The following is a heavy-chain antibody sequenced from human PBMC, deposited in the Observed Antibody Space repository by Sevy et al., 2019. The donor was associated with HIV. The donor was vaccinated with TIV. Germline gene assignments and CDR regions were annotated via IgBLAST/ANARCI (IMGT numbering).Heavy chain of an antibody. CDR3: ARKSGTPPIIPDY. Sequence: GGSLRLSCAASGFTFSDYFMSWIRQAPGKGLEWVSYISSSGSTIYYADSLKGRFTISRDNAKNSLYLQMNSLRAEDTAVYYCARKSGTPPIIPDYWGQGTLVTVSS. CDR2: ISSSGSTI. V-gene: IGHV3-11*01. D-gene: IGHD1-7*01. CDR1: GFTFSDYF. J-gene: IGHJ4*02.